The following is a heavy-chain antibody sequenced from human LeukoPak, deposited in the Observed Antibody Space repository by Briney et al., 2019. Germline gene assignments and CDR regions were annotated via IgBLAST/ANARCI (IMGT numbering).Heavy chain of an antibody. CDR2: INPNSGGT. J-gene: IGHJ4*02. CDR3: ARDPTYYDFWSGYTFDY. Sequence: ASVKVSCKASGYTFTGYYMHWVRPAPGQGLEWMGWINPNSGGTNYAQKFQGGVTMTRDTSISTAYMELSRLRSDDTAVYYCARDPTYYDFWSGYTFDYWGQGTLVTVSS. CDR1: GYTFTGYY. V-gene: IGHV1-2*02. D-gene: IGHD3-3*01.